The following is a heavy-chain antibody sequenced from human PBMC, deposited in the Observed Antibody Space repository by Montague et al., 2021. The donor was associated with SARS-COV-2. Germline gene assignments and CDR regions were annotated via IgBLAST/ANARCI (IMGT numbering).Heavy chain of an antibody. V-gene: IGHV4-59*08. CDR1: GGSITSYY. Sequence: SETLSLTCTVSGGSITSYYWSWIRQLPGKGLEWIGYIYYSGSTNYNPSLKSRVAISVDTSKNQFSLKLTSVTAADTAVYYCARGFDYWGQGTLVTVSS. J-gene: IGHJ4*02. CDR3: ARGFDY. CDR2: IYYSGST.